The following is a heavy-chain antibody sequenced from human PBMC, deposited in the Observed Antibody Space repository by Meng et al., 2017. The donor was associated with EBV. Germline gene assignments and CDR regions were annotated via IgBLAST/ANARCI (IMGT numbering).Heavy chain of an antibody. CDR3: VRDLWLRIGECV. CDR2: ITPVFGIA. D-gene: IGHD5-12*01. Sequence: VRLVESGAEVNKPGSSVKVSCKGSGDKVNNFGISWVRQAPGQGLEWMGDITPVFGIANYAERFQGRVTISADTSTRTAYMDLSSLRSDDTAVYYCVRDLWLRIGECVWGQGTLVTVSS. J-gene: IGHJ4*02. CDR1: GDKVNNFG. V-gene: IGHV1-69*17.